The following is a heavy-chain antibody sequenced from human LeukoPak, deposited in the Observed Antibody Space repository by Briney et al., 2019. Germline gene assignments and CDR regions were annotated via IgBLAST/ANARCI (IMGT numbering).Heavy chain of an antibody. Sequence: GGSLRLSCEGSGFIFSGYEVSWLRQAPGKGLEWVSYISGSGSNILYADSVKGRFTISRDNAKNSLYLQMSSLRAEDTAVYYCARVAAWDSSGYLFDYWGQGTLVTVSS. CDR1: GFIFSGYE. V-gene: IGHV3-48*03. D-gene: IGHD3-22*01. J-gene: IGHJ4*02. CDR2: ISGSGSNI. CDR3: ARVAAWDSSGYLFDY.